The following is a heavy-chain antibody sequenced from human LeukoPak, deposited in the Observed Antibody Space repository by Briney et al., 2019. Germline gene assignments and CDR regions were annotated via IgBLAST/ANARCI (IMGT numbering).Heavy chain of an antibody. V-gene: IGHV1-2*02. CDR1: GYTFTGYY. J-gene: IGHJ4*02. Sequence: GASVKVSCKASGYTFTGYYIYWVRQAPGQGLEWMGWINPNSGGTNYAQKFQGRVTMTRDTSISTAYMELSRLRSDVTAVFYCARDQEHMYCGGDCYSGFDYWGQGTLVTVSS. CDR3: ARDQEHMYCGGDCYSGFDY. CDR2: INPNSGGT. D-gene: IGHD2-21*01.